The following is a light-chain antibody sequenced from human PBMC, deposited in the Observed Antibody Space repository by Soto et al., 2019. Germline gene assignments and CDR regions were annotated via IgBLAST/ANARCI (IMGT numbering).Light chain of an antibody. Sequence: QSDLAQPASVSGSPGQSITISCTGTSSNVGSYKLVSWCQQHPGKAPKLMIFEVNKRPSGVSNRFSGSKSGNTASLTISGLKVEDEADYYCCSSGGSPTYVFGTGTKVTVL. CDR1: SSNVGSYKL. CDR3: CSSGGSPTYV. J-gene: IGLJ1*01. V-gene: IGLV2-23*02. CDR2: EVN.